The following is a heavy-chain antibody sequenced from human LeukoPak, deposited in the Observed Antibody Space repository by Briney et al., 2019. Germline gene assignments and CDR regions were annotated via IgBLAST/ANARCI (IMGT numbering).Heavy chain of an antibody. D-gene: IGHD3-16*01. CDR1: GLTFNNYW. J-gene: IGHJ4*02. V-gene: IGHV3-74*01. CDR2: IKSDGTGT. CDR3: ARGGAWGSFYDC. Sequence: GGSLRLSCAASGLTFNNYWMHWVRQSPGKGLVWVSRIKSDGTGTFYADSVKGRFTISRDNAKNTLYLQMTSLRAEDTAVYYCARGGAWGSFYDCWGQGTLVTVSS.